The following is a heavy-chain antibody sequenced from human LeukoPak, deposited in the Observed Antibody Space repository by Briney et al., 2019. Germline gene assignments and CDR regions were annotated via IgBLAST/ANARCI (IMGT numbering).Heavy chain of an antibody. D-gene: IGHD6-19*01. V-gene: IGHV4-38-2*02. CDR2: INHSGST. CDR3: ARGRLARSPYFDY. CDR1: SYSISSGYY. J-gene: IGHJ4*02. Sequence: SETLSLTCTVSSYSISSGYYWGWIRQPPGRGLEWIGEINHSGSTNYNPSLKSRVTISVDTSKNQFSLRLSSVTAADTAVYYCARGRLARSPYFDYWGQGTLVTVSS.